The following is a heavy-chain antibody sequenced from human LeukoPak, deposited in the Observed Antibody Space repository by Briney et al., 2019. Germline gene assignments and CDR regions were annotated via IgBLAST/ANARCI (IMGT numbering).Heavy chain of an antibody. D-gene: IGHD3-9*01. Sequence: GGSLRLSCAASGFTFSSYSMNWVRQAPGKGLEWVSSISSSSSYIYYADSVKGRFTISRDNAKNSLYLQMNSLRAEDTAVYYCARATESVRYFDWFPTGDWFDPWGQGTLVTVSS. J-gene: IGHJ5*02. V-gene: IGHV3-21*01. CDR2: ISSSSSYI. CDR3: ARATESVRYFDWFPTGDWFDP. CDR1: GFTFSSYS.